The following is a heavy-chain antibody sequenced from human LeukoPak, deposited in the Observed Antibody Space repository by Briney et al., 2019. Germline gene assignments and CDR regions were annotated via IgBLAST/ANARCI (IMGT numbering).Heavy chain of an antibody. Sequence: SETLSLTCTVSGDSLRTTTYYWNWIRQPPGKGLEWIGGLYHSGTIYYNPSLKSRVTISADKSKNHFSLKLTSVTAADTAVYYCARDRELAALDPWGQGTLVIVSS. CDR2: LYHSGTI. J-gene: IGHJ5*02. D-gene: IGHD1-26*01. CDR1: GDSLRTTTYY. CDR3: ARDRELAALDP. V-gene: IGHV4-39*07.